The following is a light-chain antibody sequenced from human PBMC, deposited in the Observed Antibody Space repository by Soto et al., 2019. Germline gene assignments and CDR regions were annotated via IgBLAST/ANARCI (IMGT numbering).Light chain of an antibody. J-gene: IGKJ1*01. CDR1: QSVSSGY. CDR2: DAS. V-gene: IGKV3-20*01. CDR3: QKYGSSPRT. Sequence: EIVLTQSPGTLSFPPGEIGTLSCRASQSVSSGYLAWYQQKPGQAPRLLIYDASSRATGIPDRFSGSGSGTDFTLTISRLEPEDFAVYYCQKYGSSPRTFGQGTKVDIK.